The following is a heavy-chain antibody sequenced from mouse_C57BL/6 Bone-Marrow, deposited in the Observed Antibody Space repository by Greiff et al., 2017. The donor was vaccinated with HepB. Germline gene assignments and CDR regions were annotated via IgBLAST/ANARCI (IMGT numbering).Heavy chain of an antibody. Sequence: QVQLKQSGAELARPGASVKLSCKASGYTFTSYGISWVKQRTGQGLEWIGEIYPRSGNTYYNEKFKGKATLTADKSSSAAYMELRSLTSEDSAVYCGAGGTRVVGGGYFDVWGTGTTVTVSS. CDR2: IYPRSGNT. CDR3: AGGTRVVGGGYFDV. CDR1: GYTFTSYG. D-gene: IGHD1-1*01. J-gene: IGHJ1*03. V-gene: IGHV1-81*01.